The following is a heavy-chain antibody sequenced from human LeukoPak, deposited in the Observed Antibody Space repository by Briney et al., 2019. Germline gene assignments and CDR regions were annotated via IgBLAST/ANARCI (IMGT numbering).Heavy chain of an antibody. CDR3: AKDLDYYGSGRILFDY. Sequence: GGSLRLSCAASGLTFSTYAMTWVRQAPGKELEWVSAISGSGGSTYYADSVKGRFTISRDNSKNTLYLQMNSLRAEDTAVYYCAKDLDYYGSGRILFDYWGQGTLVTVSS. CDR2: ISGSGGST. J-gene: IGHJ4*02. CDR1: GLTFSTYA. V-gene: IGHV3-23*01. D-gene: IGHD3-10*01.